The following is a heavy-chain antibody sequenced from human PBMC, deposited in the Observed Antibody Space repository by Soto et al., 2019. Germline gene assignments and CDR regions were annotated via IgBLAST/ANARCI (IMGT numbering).Heavy chain of an antibody. J-gene: IGHJ4*02. CDR2: INHSGST. Sequence: KPSETLSLTCAVYGGSFSGYYWSWIRQPPGKGLGWIGEINHSGSTNYNPSLKSRVTISVDTSKNQFSLKLSSVTAADTAVYYCARGPITFGGVIVRPFDYWGQGTLVTISS. D-gene: IGHD3-16*02. CDR3: ARGPITFGGVIVRPFDY. V-gene: IGHV4-34*01. CDR1: GGSFSGYY.